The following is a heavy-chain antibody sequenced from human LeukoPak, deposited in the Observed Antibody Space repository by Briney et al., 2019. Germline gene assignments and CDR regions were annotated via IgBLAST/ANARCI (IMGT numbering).Heavy chain of an antibody. Sequence: GSLRLSCAASGFTFNFYGMHWVRQAPGKGLEWVAVISNDGNNNYYADSVKGRFTISRDNSKNTLYLQMNTLRAEDTAVYYCARSIYASGSFYTFDIWVQGTMVTVSS. V-gene: IGHV3-30*03. CDR3: ARSIYASGSFYTFDI. CDR2: ISNDGNNN. J-gene: IGHJ3*02. D-gene: IGHD3-10*01. CDR1: GFTFNFYG.